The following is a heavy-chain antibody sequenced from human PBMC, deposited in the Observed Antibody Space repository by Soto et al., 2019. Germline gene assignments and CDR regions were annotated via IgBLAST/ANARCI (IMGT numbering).Heavy chain of an antibody. D-gene: IGHD6-13*01. J-gene: IGHJ4*02. Sequence: GGSLRLSCAASGFTFSGSAMHWVRQASGKGLEWVGLIRSKANSYATAYAASVKGRFTISRDDSKNTAYLQMNSLKTEDTAVYYCTRPTIKQQLVPANDYWGQGTLVTVS. CDR2: IRSKANSYAT. CDR3: TRPTIKQQLVPANDY. CDR1: GFTFSGSA. V-gene: IGHV3-73*01.